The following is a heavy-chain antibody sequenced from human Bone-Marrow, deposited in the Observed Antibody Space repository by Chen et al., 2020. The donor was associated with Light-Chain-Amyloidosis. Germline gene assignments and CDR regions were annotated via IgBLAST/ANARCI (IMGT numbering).Heavy chain of an antibody. J-gene: IGHJ3*02. D-gene: IGHD3-22*01. CDR3: ARTVHHYDNSGHLWDGFDI. CDR2: IYWSGDK. Sequence: QITLKESGPTLVRPTQTLTLTCIFSGFSPSAGGEGVGWIRQPPGKALECLAVIYWSGDKRYSPSLKSRLTITKDTSRNQVVLTMTNMDPFDTATYYCARTVHHYDNSGHLWDGFDIWGQGTAVTVSS. CDR1: GFSPSAGGEG. V-gene: IGHV2-5*01.